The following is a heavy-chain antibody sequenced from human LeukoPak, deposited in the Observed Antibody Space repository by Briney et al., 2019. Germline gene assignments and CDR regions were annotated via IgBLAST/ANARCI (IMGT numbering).Heavy chain of an antibody. V-gene: IGHV3-30-3*01. CDR1: GFTFSSYA. J-gene: IGHJ4*02. CDR2: IPYDGSNK. CDR3: AGDY. Sequence: SGRSLRLSCAASGFTFSSYAMHWVRQAPGKGLEWVAVIPYDGSNKYYADSVKGRFTISRDNSKNTLYLQMNSLRAEDTAVYYCAGDYWGQGTLVTVSS.